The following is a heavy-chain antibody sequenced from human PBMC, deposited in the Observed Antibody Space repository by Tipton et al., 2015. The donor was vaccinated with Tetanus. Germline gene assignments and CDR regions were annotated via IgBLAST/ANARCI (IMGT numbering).Heavy chain of an antibody. D-gene: IGHD3-3*01. V-gene: IGHV4-39*01. CDR2: VYESGDT. CDR1: GDSIDGGTFY. CDR3: ARHQSGYFTPFDY. J-gene: IGHJ4*02. Sequence: TLSLTCTVSGDSIDGGTFYWGWIRQPPGKGLEWIGSVYESGDTYYIPSLKSRVTISVDMSKNQFSLNLNSMAAADTGVYYCARHQSGYFTPFDYWGQGNLVTVSS.